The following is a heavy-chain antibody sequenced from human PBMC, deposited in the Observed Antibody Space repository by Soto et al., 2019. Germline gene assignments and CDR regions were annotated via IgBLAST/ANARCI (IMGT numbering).Heavy chain of an antibody. CDR2: ISSSSSYI. CDR3: AKEGTTVTTCYDY. Sequence: GGSLRLSCAASGFTFSSYSMNWVRQAPGKGLEWVSSISSSSSYIYYADSVKGRFTISRDNAKNTLYLQMNSLRAEDTAVYYCAKEGTTVTTCYDYWGQGTLVTVSS. CDR1: GFTFSSYS. D-gene: IGHD4-17*01. V-gene: IGHV3-21*04. J-gene: IGHJ4*02.